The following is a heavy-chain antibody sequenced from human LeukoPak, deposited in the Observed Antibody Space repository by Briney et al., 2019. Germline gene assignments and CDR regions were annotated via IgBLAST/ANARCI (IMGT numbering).Heavy chain of an antibody. V-gene: IGHV4-59*01. CDR1: GGSISGYY. Sequence: SETLSLTCTVSGGSISGYYWSWIRQPPGKGLEWIGYIYYSGSTNYNPSLKSRVTISVDTSKNQFSLKLSSVTAADTAVYYCARVGIAVAGRAFDIWGQGTMVTVSS. J-gene: IGHJ3*02. CDR2: IYYSGST. D-gene: IGHD6-19*01. CDR3: ARVGIAVAGRAFDI.